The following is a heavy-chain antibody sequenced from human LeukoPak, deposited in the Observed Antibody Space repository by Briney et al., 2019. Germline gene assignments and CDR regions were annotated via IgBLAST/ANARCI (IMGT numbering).Heavy chain of an antibody. Sequence: GGSLRLSCGASGFNFSNYWMTWVRQAPGKGLEWVSAISGSGGSTYYADSVKGRFTISRDNSKNTLYLQMNSLRAEDTAVYYCAKDPDWGYWGQGTLVTVSS. CDR2: ISGSGGST. CDR3: AKDPDWGY. D-gene: IGHD3/OR15-3a*01. J-gene: IGHJ4*02. CDR1: GFNFSNYW. V-gene: IGHV3-23*01.